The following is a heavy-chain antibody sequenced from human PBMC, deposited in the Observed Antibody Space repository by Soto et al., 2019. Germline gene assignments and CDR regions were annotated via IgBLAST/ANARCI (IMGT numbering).Heavy chain of an antibody. CDR2: IYYSGST. J-gene: IGHJ6*02. CDR1: GGSISSGDDY. V-gene: IGHV4-30-4*01. Sequence: SETHSLTCTVSGGSISSGDDYWSWIRQPPGKGLEWIGYIYYSGSTYYNPSLRSRVTISVDTSKSQFSLKLSSVTAADTAVYYCARDNSSWYSYYYYYGMDVWGQGTTVTVSS. CDR3: ARDNSSWYSYYYYYGMDV. D-gene: IGHD6-13*01.